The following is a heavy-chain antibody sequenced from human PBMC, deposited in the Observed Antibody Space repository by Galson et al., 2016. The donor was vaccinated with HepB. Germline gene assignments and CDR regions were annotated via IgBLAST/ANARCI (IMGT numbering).Heavy chain of an antibody. J-gene: IGHJ5*02. V-gene: IGHV4-39*01. Sequence: ETLSLTCNVSGGSIISINYYWGWIRQPPGKGLEWIGSIYYSGNTNYNPSLKSRVTISVDTSKNQFSLKLNSVTAADTAVYFCARRIAARRSTHRLNWFDPWGQGTLVTVSS. D-gene: IGHD6-6*01. CDR2: IYYSGNT. CDR1: GGSIISINYY. CDR3: ARRIAARRSTHRLNWFDP.